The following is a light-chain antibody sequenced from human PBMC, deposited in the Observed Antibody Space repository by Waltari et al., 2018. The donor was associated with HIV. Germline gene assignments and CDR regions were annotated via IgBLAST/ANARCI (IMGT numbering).Light chain of an antibody. Sequence: SYELTQPPSASVSPGQTARISCSGDALPTQYVFWYQQRPGQAPVMVIYRDKERPSGIPYRFSGSSAVTTVTLTISGVQAEDEADYYCQSADSTGTYWVFGGGTKLTVL. CDR1: ALPTQY. J-gene: IGLJ3*02. CDR3: QSADSTGTYWV. CDR2: RDK. V-gene: IGLV3-25*03.